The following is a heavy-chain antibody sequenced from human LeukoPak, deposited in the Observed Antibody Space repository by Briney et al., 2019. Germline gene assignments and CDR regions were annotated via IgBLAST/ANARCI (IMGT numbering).Heavy chain of an antibody. CDR2: ISYDGSNK. V-gene: IGHV3-30-3*01. Sequence: PGGSLRLSCAASGFTFSSYAMHWVRQAPGKGLEWVAVISYDGSNKYYADSVKGRFTISRDNSKNTLYLQMNSLRAEDTAVYYCARGGARLVLYRGLDPWGQGTLVTVSS. CDR1: GFTFSSYA. J-gene: IGHJ5*02. D-gene: IGHD3-9*01. CDR3: ARGGARLVLYRGLDP.